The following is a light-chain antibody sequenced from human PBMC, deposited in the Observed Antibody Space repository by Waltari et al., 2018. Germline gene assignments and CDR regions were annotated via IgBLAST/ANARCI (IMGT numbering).Light chain of an antibody. J-gene: IGLJ2*01. CDR3: CSYAGYTSLL. CDR2: EVS. V-gene: IGLV2-23*02. CDR1: SSDVGNYNL. Sequence: QSALTQPASVSGPPGQSITISCTGTSSDVGNYNLISWYQQYPDTSPKLMIYEVSKRPSGVASRLSGSKAGNAASLTIAGLQGEDEAEYYCCSYAGYTSLLFGGGTKLTVL.